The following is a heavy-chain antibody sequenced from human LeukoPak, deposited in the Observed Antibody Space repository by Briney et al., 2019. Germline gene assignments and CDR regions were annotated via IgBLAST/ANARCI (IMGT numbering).Heavy chain of an antibody. V-gene: IGHV4-34*01. J-gene: IGHJ6*03. CDR1: GGSFSGYY. CDR3: ARGRWELQPYYYYYMDV. Sequence: SETLSLTCAVYGGSFSGYYWSWIRQPPGKGLEWIGEINHSGSTNYNPSLKSRVTISVDTSKNQFSLKLSSGTAADTAVYYCARGRWELQPYYYYYMDVWGKGTTVTVSS. D-gene: IGHD1-26*01. CDR2: INHSGST.